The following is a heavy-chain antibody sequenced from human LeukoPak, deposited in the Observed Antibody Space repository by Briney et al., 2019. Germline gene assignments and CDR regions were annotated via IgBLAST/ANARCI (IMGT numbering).Heavy chain of an antibody. V-gene: IGHV4-4*07. CDR3: ARGPYSYDSSGAFDI. J-gene: IGHJ3*02. D-gene: IGHD3-22*01. Sequence: SETLSLTCTVSGGYISSYYWSWIRQPAGKGLEWIGRISSSGSTNYNPSLKSRVTISVDTSKHQFSLKLSSVTAADTAVYFCARGPYSYDSSGAFDIWGQGTMVTVSS. CDR1: GGYISSYY. CDR2: ISSSGST.